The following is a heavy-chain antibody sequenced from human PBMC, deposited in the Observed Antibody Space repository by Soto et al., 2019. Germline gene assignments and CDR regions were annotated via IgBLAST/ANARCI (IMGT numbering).Heavy chain of an antibody. J-gene: IGHJ4*02. V-gene: IGHV3-7*01. Sequence: EVQLVESGGGLVQPGGSLRLTCAASGFTFSSYWMNWVRQAPGKGLAWVANIKQDGSEKYYVDSVKGRFTNSRDNTKNSLDLQMNSLRAEDTAVYYCARVQLQVVIPDYWGQGALVTVSS. CDR3: ARVQLQVVIPDY. CDR2: IKQDGSEK. CDR1: GFTFSSYW. D-gene: IGHD6-13*01.